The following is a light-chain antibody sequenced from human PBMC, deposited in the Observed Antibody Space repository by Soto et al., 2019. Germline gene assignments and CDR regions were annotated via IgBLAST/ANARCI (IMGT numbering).Light chain of an antibody. CDR2: GAS. CDR1: QSITSNY. J-gene: IGKJ1*01. CDR3: QQRSNWPWT. Sequence: EIVLTQSPGTLSLSPGERATLSCRASQSITSNYLAWYQKKPGQAPRLLIYGASSRATGIPDRFSGSGSGTDFSLTISRLEPEDFAVYYCQQRSNWPWTFGQGTKVEIK. V-gene: IGKV3D-20*02.